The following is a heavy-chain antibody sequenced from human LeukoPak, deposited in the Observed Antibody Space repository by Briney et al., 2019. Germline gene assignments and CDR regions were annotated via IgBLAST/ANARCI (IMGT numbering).Heavy chain of an antibody. Sequence: ASVKVSCKASGYTFTDYYIHWVRQAPGQGPEWMGWINSNTGDTNYAQKFQDRVTLTQDTSISTAYMELSRLASDDTAVFYCARGRLLKLWGDYWGQGTPLTVSS. CDR2: INSNTGDT. V-gene: IGHV1-2*02. J-gene: IGHJ4*02. CDR1: GYTFTDYY. CDR3: ARGRLLKLWGDY. D-gene: IGHD3-16*01.